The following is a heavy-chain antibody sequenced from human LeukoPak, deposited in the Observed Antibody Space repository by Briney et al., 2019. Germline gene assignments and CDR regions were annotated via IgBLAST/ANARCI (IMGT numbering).Heavy chain of an antibody. D-gene: IGHD3-22*01. CDR2: ISWGDDK. CDR1: GFSLSTRGMC. Sequence: SGPTLVNPTQTLTLTCTFSGFSLSTRGMCVAWIRQPPGKALEWLALISWGDDKYYTTSLKTRLTISKDTSKNQVVLTMSNMYPVDTATYYCARISYSDTTGYSYFVYWGQGTLVTVSS. V-gene: IGHV2-70*01. CDR3: ARISYSDTTGYSYFVY. J-gene: IGHJ4*02.